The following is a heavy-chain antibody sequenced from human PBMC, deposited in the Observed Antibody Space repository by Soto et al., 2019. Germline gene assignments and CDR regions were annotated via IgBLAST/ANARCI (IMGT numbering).Heavy chain of an antibody. Sequence: VRSLRVWRAALGFTCVGNCVSWVRQAPGEGLEWVSAISDSAERIFYVDSVKGRFTISRDNSKNKLYLQMDSLRAEDTAVYYCVTLALGKFDYWGQRNLVTVSS. CDR2: ISDSAERI. CDR1: GFTCVGNC. D-gene: IGHD1-26*01. CDR3: VTLALGKFDY. V-gene: IGHV3-23*01. J-gene: IGHJ4*02.